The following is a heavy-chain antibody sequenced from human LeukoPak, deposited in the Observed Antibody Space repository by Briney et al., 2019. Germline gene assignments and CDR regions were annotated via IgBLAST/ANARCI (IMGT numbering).Heavy chain of an antibody. D-gene: IGHD2-2*01. CDR2: IYHSGST. CDR3: ARDVEGYCSSTSCRYFDY. Sequence: PSQTLSLTCTVSGGSISSGGYYWSWIRQPPGKGLEWIGYIYHSGSTYYNPSLKSRVTISVDRSKNQFSLKLSSVTAADTAVYYCARDVEGYCSSTSCRYFDYWGQGTLVTVSS. V-gene: IGHV4-30-2*01. CDR1: GGSISSGGYY. J-gene: IGHJ4*02.